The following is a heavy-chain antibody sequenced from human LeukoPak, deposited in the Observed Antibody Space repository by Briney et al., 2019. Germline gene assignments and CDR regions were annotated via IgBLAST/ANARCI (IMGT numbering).Heavy chain of an antibody. J-gene: IGHJ4*02. V-gene: IGHV3-33*08. CDR2: IWYDGSNK. Sequence: PGGSLRLSCVSSGFTFSSYGMHWVRQAPGKGLEWVAVIWYDGSNKYYADSVKGRFTISRDNSKNTLYLQMNSLRAEDTAVYYCAREVDTAIPYYFDYWGQGTLVTVSS. CDR3: AREVDTAIPYYFDY. D-gene: IGHD5-18*01. CDR1: GFTFSSYG.